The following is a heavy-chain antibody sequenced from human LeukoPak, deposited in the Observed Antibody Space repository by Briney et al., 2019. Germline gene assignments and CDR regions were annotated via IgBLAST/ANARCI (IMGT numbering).Heavy chain of an antibody. D-gene: IGHD1-26*01. CDR2: ITSSSSTI. J-gene: IGHJ3*02. CDR1: GFTFSTYS. CDR3: ARDIPSGSYLGPDAFDI. Sequence: QPGGSLRLSCAASGFTFSTYSMNWVRQAPGKGLEWVSYITSSSSTIYYADSVRGRFTISRDNAKNSLYLQMNSLRDEDTAVYYCARDIPSGSYLGPDAFDIWGQGTMVTVPS. V-gene: IGHV3-48*02.